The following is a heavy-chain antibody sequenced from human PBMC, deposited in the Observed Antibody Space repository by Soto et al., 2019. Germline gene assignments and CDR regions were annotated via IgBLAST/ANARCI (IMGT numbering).Heavy chain of an antibody. CDR1: GGTFSSYA. Sequence: QVQLVQSGAEVKKPGSSVKVSCKASGGTFSSYAISWVRQAPGQGLEWMGGIIPIFGTANYAQKFQGRVTITAEESTSTAYMEMSSLRSEDTAVYYCASVYYYDSSGYDAFDIWGQGTMVTVSS. D-gene: IGHD3-22*01. CDR2: IIPIFGTA. J-gene: IGHJ3*02. V-gene: IGHV1-69*12. CDR3: ASVYYYDSSGYDAFDI.